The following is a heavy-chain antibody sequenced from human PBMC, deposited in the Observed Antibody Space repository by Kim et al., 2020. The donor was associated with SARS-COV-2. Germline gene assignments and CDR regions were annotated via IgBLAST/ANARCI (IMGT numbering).Heavy chain of an antibody. D-gene: IGHD6-19*01. CDR1: GGSISSYY. V-gene: IGHV4-4*07. CDR2: IYTSGST. J-gene: IGHJ5*02. Sequence: SETLSLTCTVSGGSISSYYWSWIRQPAGKGLEWIGRIYTSGSTNYNPSLKSRVTMSVDTSKNQFSLKLSSVTAADTAVYYCARVKQTTGYSSGWYAPWFDPWGQRTLVTVSS. CDR3: ARVKQTTGYSSGWYAPWFDP.